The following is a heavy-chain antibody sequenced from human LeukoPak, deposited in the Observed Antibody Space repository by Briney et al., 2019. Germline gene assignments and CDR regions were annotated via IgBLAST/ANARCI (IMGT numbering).Heavy chain of an antibody. CDR1: GGSFSGYY. Sequence: SENLSLTCAVYGGSFSGYYWSWILQPPGKGLEWIGEINHSGSTNYNPSLKSRVTISVDTSKNQFSLKLSSVTAADTAVYYCASRNPSLKTLDYWGQGTLVTVSS. D-gene: IGHD1-14*01. CDR3: ASRNPSLKTLDY. V-gene: IGHV4-34*01. J-gene: IGHJ4*02. CDR2: INHSGST.